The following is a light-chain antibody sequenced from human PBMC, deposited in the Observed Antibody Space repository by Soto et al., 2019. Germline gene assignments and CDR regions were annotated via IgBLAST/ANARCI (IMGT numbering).Light chain of an antibody. CDR2: GAS. Sequence: EIVLTQSPGTLSLSPGERATLSCRASQSVSSSYLAWYQQKPGQAPRLFIYGASSRATGIPDRFSGSGSGTDFTLTISRLEPEDFAVYYCQQYGSSPGTFGQGTKV. V-gene: IGKV3-20*01. CDR1: QSVSSSY. J-gene: IGKJ1*01. CDR3: QQYGSSPGT.